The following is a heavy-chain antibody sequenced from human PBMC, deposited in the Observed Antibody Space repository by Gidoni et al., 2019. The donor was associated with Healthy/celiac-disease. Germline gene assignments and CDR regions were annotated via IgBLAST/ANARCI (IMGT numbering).Heavy chain of an antibody. J-gene: IGHJ6*02. Sequence: EVQLLESGGGLVQPGGSLRLSCAASAFTFRSYAMSWVRQAPGKGLEWGSAISGSGGSTYYADSVKGRFTISRDNSKNTLYLQMNSLRAEDTAVYYCAKAGGQQQLVIVGYGMDVWGQGTTVTVSS. CDR3: AKAGGQQQLVIVGYGMDV. V-gene: IGHV3-23*01. CDR2: ISGSGGST. CDR1: AFTFRSYA. D-gene: IGHD6-13*01.